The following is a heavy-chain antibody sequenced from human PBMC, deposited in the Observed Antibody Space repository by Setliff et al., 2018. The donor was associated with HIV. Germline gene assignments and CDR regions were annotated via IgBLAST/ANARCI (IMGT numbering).Heavy chain of an antibody. Sequence: PSETLSLTCTVSGGSMSTHYWSWIRQTPGKGLEWIGHIYTTGSTHYNPSLRSRVTISIDTSKSHFSLRLKSVTAADTALYYCASGSPFDGFDMWGQGTRVTVSS. CDR1: GGSMSTHY. CDR3: ASGSPFDGFDM. J-gene: IGHJ3*02. CDR2: IYTTGST. V-gene: IGHV4-59*11. D-gene: IGHD1-26*01.